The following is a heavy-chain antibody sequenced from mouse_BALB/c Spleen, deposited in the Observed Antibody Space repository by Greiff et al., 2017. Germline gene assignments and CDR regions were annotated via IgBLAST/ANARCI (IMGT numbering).Heavy chain of an antibody. CDR1: GFTFSDYY. D-gene: IGHD1-2*01. J-gene: IGHJ4*01. CDR3: ARVIFTTATDYAMDY. V-gene: IGHV5-4*02. Sequence: EVKLMESGGGLVKPGGSLKLSCAASGFTFSDYYMYWVRQTPEKRLEWVATISDGGSYTYYPDSVKGRFTISRDNAKNNLYLQMSSLKSEDTAMYYCARVIFTTATDYAMDYWGQGTSVTVSS. CDR2: ISDGGSYT.